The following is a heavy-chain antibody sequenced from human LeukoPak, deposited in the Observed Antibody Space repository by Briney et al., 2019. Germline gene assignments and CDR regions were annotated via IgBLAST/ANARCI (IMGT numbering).Heavy chain of an antibody. J-gene: IGHJ5*02. Sequence: SVKVSCKASGYTFTSYAISWVRQAPGQGLEWMGGIIPIFGTANYAQKFRGRVTITADKSTRTAYMELSSLRSEDTAVYYCARVLFHYYDSSGYSNWFDPWGQGTLVTVSS. CDR1: GYTFTSYA. CDR3: ARVLFHYYDSSGYSNWFDP. CDR2: IIPIFGTA. V-gene: IGHV1-69*06. D-gene: IGHD3-22*01.